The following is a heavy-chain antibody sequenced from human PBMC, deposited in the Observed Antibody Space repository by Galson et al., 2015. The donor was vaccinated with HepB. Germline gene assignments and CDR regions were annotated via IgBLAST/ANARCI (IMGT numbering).Heavy chain of an antibody. CDR2: FDPEDGET. D-gene: IGHD4-17*01. J-gene: IGHJ3*02. Sequence: SVKVSCKVSGHTLTELSMHWVRQAPGKGLEWMGGFDPEDGETIYAQKFQGRVTMTEDTSTDTAYMELSSLRSEDTAVYYCATYDYGDYEDLLRAFDMWGQGTMVTVPS. CDR3: ATYDYGDYEDLLRAFDM. CDR1: GHTLTELS. V-gene: IGHV1-24*01.